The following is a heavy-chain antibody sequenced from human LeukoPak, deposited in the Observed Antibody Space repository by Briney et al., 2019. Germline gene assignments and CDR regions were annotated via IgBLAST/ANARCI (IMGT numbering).Heavy chain of an antibody. CDR3: ARASGRYSDAFDI. Sequence: ASVKVSCKASGYTFTDYYMHWVRQAPGQGLEWMGWINPNSGGTNYAQNFQGRVTMTRDTSISTAYMELGRLRSDDTALYYCARASGRYSDAFDIWGQGTMVTVSS. V-gene: IGHV1-2*02. D-gene: IGHD1-26*01. CDR1: GYTFTDYY. J-gene: IGHJ3*02. CDR2: INPNSGGT.